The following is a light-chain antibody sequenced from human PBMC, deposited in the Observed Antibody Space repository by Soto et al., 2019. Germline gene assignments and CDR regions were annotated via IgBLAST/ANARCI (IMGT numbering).Light chain of an antibody. J-gene: IGLJ1*01. CDR3: ATWDDRLNGYV. V-gene: IGLV1-44*01. CDR2: SNN. CDR1: SSNIGSNY. Sequence: QSVLTQPPSASGTPGQRVTISCSGSSSNIGSNYVYWYQQLPGTAPKLLIYSNNLRSSGVPDRFSGSRSGTSASLAISGLQSEDEADYYCATWDDRLNGYVFGSGTKLTVL.